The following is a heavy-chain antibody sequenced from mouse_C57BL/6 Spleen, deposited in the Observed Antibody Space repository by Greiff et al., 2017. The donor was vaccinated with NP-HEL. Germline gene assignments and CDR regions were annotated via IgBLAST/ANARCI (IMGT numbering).Heavy chain of an antibody. J-gene: IGHJ4*01. CDR1: GFTFSSYA. CDR2: ISDGGSYT. V-gene: IGHV5-4*03. D-gene: IGHD2-4*01. Sequence: EVKLMESGGGLVKPGGSLKLSCAASGFTFSSYAMSWVRQTPEKRLEWVATISDGGSYTYYPDNVKGRFTISRDNAKNNLYLQMSHLKSEDTAMYYCARGGDYGRAMDYWGQGTSVTVSS. CDR3: ARGGDYGRAMDY.